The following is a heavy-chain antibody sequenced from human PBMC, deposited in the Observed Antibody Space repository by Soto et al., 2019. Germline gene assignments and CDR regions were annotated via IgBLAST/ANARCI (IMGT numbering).Heavy chain of an antibody. CDR2: IYYSGST. CDR3: ARPTYNSGSPFDY. CDR1: GGSISSYY. V-gene: IGHV4-59*01. Sequence: SETLSLTCTVSGGSISSYYWSWIRQPPGKGLEWIGYIYYSGSTNYNPSLKSRVTISVDTSKNQFSLKLSSVTAADTAVYYCARPTYNSGSPFDYWGQGTLVPSPQ. J-gene: IGHJ4*02. D-gene: IGHD1-20*01.